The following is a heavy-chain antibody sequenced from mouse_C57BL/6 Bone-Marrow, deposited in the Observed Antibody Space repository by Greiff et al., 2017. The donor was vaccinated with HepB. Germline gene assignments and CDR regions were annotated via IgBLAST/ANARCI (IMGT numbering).Heavy chain of an antibody. CDR2: MLPGSCST. J-gene: IGHJ4*01. D-gene: IGHD4-1*01. V-gene: IGHV1-9*01. Sequence: QVQLQQSGAELMKPGASVKLSCKATGYTFTGYWIEWVKQRPGHGLEWIGEMLPGSCSTNYNEKFKGKATFTADTSSNTAYMQLSSLTTEDSAIYYCARRDGTGAMDYWGQGTSVTVSS. CDR1: GYTFTGYW. CDR3: ARRDGTGAMDY.